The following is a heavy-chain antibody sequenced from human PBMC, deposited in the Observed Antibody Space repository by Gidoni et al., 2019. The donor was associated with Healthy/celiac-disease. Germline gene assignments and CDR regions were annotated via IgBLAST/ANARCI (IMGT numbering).Heavy chain of an antibody. J-gene: IGHJ6*02. D-gene: IGHD3-3*01. CDR3: AKAQRPWAIFGVGGGMDV. CDR2: ISWNSGSI. V-gene: IGHV3-9*01. Sequence: EVQLVESGGGLVQPGRSLRLSCAASGFTFDDYAMHWVRQAPGKGLEWVSGISWNSGSIGYADSVKGRFTISRDNAKNSLYLQMNSLRAEDTALYYCAKAQRPWAIFGVGGGMDVWGQGTTVTVSS. CDR1: GFTFDDYA.